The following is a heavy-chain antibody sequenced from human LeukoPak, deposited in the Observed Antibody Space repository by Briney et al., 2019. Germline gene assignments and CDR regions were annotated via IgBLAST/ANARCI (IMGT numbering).Heavy chain of an antibody. V-gene: IGHV1-69*06. Sequence: SVKVCCKASGGTFSSYGISWVGQAPGQGLEWMGGIIPIFGTANYAQKFQGRVTITADKSTSTAYMELSSLRSEDTAVYYCARHTIGAFNIWGQGTMVTVSS. D-gene: IGHD3-9*01. J-gene: IGHJ3*02. CDR1: GGTFSSYG. CDR2: IIPIFGTA. CDR3: ARHTIGAFNI.